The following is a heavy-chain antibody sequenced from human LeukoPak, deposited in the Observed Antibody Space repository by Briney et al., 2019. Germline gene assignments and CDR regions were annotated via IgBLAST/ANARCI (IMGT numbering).Heavy chain of an antibody. Sequence: PGGSLRLSCAASGFTFSSYAMNWVRQAPGKGLEWVSGIAGNGGATYYRECVRGRFAISRDNSGNTLYLQMNSLRAEDTALYYCAKDGGLAVAGTGPPIDYWGQGTLVTVSS. CDR1: GFTFSSYA. CDR2: IAGNGGAT. D-gene: IGHD6-19*01. V-gene: IGHV3-23*02. CDR3: AKDGGLAVAGTGPPIDY. J-gene: IGHJ4*02.